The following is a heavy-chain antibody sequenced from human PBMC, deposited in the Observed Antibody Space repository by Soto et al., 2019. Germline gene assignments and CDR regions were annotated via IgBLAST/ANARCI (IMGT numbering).Heavy chain of an antibody. Sequence: ETLSLTCTVSGGSISSYYWSWIRQPAGKGLVWIGHTYTSSGSTNYNPSLKTRVTMSVDTSNNQFSMKLSSVTAADTAVSYCPRSVYTDCSWVFVYWCQGTLVTVSS. CDR1: GGSISSYY. V-gene: IGHV4-4*07. CDR3: PRSVYTDCSWVFVY. J-gene: IGHJ4*02. CDR2: TYTSSGST. D-gene: IGHD2-15*01.